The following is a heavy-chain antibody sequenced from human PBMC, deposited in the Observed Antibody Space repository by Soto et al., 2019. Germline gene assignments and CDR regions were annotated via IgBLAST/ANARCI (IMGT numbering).Heavy chain of an antibody. J-gene: IGHJ6*02. CDR2: ISSSSSYI. CDR1: GFTFSSYS. Sequence: EVQLVESGGGLVKPGGSLRLSCAASGFTFSSYSMNWVRQAPGKGLEWVSSISSSSSYIYYADSVTGRFTISRDNAKNSLYLQMNSLRAEDTAVYYCARDRCTNGVCYDYYYYGMDVWGQGTTVTVSS. CDR3: ARDRCTNGVCYDYYYYGMDV. D-gene: IGHD2-8*01. V-gene: IGHV3-21*01.